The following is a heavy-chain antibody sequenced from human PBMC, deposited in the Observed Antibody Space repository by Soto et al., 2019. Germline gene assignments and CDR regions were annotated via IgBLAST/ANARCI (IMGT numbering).Heavy chain of an antibody. CDR3: AKGQRLRITIFGVVTDDAFDI. Sequence: GGSLRLSCAASGFTFSSYGMHWVRQAPGKGLEWVAVISYDGSNKYYADSVKGRFTISRDNSKNTLYLQMNSLRAEDTAVYYCAKGQRLRITIFGVVTDDAFDIWGQGTMVTVSS. D-gene: IGHD3-3*01. J-gene: IGHJ3*02. CDR1: GFTFSSYG. CDR2: ISYDGSNK. V-gene: IGHV3-30*18.